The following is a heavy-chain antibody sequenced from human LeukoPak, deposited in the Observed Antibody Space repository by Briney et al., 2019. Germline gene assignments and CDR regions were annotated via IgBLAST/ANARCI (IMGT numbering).Heavy chain of an antibody. CDR3: ANALYGGHDY. CDR2: LSGNGNTI. Sequence: GRSQRLCCAASGYTFSTDVMSWDRQAPGKGLECVSALSGNGNTIYYADSVKGRFTISRDNSKNTLSLQMNSLRAEDTAVYYCANALYGGHDYWGQGTLVTVSS. D-gene: IGHD4-23*01. CDR1: GYTFSTDV. J-gene: IGHJ4*02. V-gene: IGHV3-23*01.